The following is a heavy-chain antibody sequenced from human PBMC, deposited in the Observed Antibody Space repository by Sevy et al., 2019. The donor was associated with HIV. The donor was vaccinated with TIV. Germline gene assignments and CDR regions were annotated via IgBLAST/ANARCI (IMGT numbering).Heavy chain of an antibody. V-gene: IGHV3-13*01. Sequence: GGSLRLSCAASGFTFSSYDMHWVHQATGKSLEWVSTIGTAGEKYYPGSVKGRFTISRENAKNSLYLQMNSLRAGDTAVYYCTRGGNWNANYYYGMDVWGQGTTVTVSS. D-gene: IGHD1-1*01. CDR1: GFTFSSYD. J-gene: IGHJ6*02. CDR2: IGTAGEK. CDR3: TRGGNWNANYYYGMDV.